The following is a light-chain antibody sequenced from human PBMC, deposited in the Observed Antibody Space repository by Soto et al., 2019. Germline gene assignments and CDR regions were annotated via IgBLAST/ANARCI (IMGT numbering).Light chain of an antibody. CDR2: GAS. Sequence: EIVMTQSPATLSVSPGERATLSCRASQNILTNLAWYQQRPGQSPRLVIYGASTRSIDIPARLSCSGSGTEFTLTISSLQSEDFVVYYCQQYNNWPITFGQGTRLEI. J-gene: IGKJ5*01. V-gene: IGKV3-15*01. CDR1: QNILTN. CDR3: QQYNNWPIT.